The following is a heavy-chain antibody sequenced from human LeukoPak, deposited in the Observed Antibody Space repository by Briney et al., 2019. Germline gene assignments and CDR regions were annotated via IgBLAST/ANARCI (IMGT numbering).Heavy chain of an antibody. J-gene: IGHJ4*02. CDR2: INQDGSEK. V-gene: IGHV3-7*01. D-gene: IGHD3-22*01. CDR3: ARDDDYYDSSGYYYDYFDY. Sequence: GGSLRLSCAASGFTFSDYYMSWIRQAPGKGLEWVANINQDGSEKYYVDSVKGRFTISRGNAKNSLYVQMNSLRAEDTAVYYCARDDDYYDSSGYYYDYFDYWGQGTLVTVSS. CDR1: GFTFSDYY.